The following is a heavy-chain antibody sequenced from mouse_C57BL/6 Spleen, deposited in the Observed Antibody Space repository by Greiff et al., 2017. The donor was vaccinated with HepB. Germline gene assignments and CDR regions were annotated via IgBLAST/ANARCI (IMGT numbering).Heavy chain of an antibody. CDR1: GYTFTSYW. Sequence: VKLQQPGAELVKPGASVKLSCKASGYTFTSYWMHWVKQRPGQGLEWIGMIHPNSGSTNYNEKFKSKATLTVDKSSSTAYMQLSSLTSEDSAVYYCARPQYGSSPFAYWGQGTLVTVSA. D-gene: IGHD1-1*01. V-gene: IGHV1-64*01. CDR3: ARPQYGSSPFAY. CDR2: IHPNSGST. J-gene: IGHJ3*01.